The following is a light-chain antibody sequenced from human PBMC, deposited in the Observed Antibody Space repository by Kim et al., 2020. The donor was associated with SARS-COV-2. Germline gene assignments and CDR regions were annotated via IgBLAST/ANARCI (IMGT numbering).Light chain of an antibody. V-gene: IGLV3-9*01. CDR3: QVWDSTTDV. CDR1: DIGIKN. Sequence: SVALGQRAIITGGGNDIGIKNVHWYQQKPGQAPVVVIYRDIHRPSGIPERFSGSSSGNTATLTISGAQPGDEADYFCQVWDSTTDVFGGGTKVTVL. CDR2: RDI. J-gene: IGLJ1*01.